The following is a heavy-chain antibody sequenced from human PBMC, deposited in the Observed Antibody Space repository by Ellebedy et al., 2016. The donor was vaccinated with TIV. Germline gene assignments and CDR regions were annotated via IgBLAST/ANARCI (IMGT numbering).Heavy chain of an antibody. CDR2: IDPSGGRT. D-gene: IGHD1-26*01. Sequence: ASSVKVSCKASGYTFTSYYMPWVRQAPEQGLEWMGVIDPSGGRTDYAQKFQGRVTMTRDTSTSTVYMELSSLRSDDTAVYDCARERIVGSSSPNYNGMDVWGQGTTVTVSS. J-gene: IGHJ6*02. CDR1: GYTFTSYY. CDR3: ARERIVGSSSPNYNGMDV. V-gene: IGHV1-46*01.